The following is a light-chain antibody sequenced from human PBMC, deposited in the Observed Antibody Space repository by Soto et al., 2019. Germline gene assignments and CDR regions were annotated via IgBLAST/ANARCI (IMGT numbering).Light chain of an antibody. J-gene: IGKJ1*01. V-gene: IGKV1-5*03. CDR2: KES. Sequence: DIHITQSPSTLSASVGDRVTITCRASQSISSWLAWYQQKPGKXPKLLIYKESSLESGVPSRFSGSGSGTEFTLTISSLQPDDFATYYCQQYNSYSTFGQGTKVDIK. CDR1: QSISSW. CDR3: QQYNSYST.